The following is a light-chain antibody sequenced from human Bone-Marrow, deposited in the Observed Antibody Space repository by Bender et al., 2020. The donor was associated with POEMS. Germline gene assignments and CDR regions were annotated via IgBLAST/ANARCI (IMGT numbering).Light chain of an antibody. J-gene: IGLJ2*01. CDR2: EVT. Sequence: QSALTQPASMSGSPGQSITISCTGTSSDVGGYNYVSWFQQYPGKAPKLIIYEVTNRPSGVSDRFSGSKSGSTASLTISGLRPEDEADYYCSSYTTSSTRVFGSGTKLTVL. CDR3: SSYTTSSTRV. V-gene: IGLV2-14*01. CDR1: SSDVGGYNY.